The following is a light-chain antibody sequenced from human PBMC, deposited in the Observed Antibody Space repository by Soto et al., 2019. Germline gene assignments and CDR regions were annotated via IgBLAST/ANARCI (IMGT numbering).Light chain of an antibody. CDR3: CSYAGSNVV. J-gene: IGLJ2*01. Sequence: QSALTQPASVSGSPGQSITISCTGTSSDVGSYNLVPWYQQHPGKAPKLMIYEGSKRPSGVSNRFSGSKSGNTASLTISGLQAEDEADYYCCSYAGSNVVFGGGTKLTVL. CDR1: SSDVGSYNL. CDR2: EGS. V-gene: IGLV2-23*01.